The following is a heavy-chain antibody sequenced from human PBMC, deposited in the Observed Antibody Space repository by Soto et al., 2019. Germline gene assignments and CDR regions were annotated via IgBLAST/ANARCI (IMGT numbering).Heavy chain of an antibody. CDR1: GFTFSSYA. V-gene: IGHV3-30-3*01. J-gene: IGHJ3*02. Sequence: GGSLRLSCAASGFTFSSYAMHWVRQAPGKGLEWVAVISYDGSNKYYADSVKGRFTISRDNSKNTLYLQMNSLRAEDTAVYYCARVREGYSSGFAAFDIWGQGTMVTVSS. CDR3: ARVREGYSSGFAAFDI. D-gene: IGHD6-19*01. CDR2: ISYDGSNK.